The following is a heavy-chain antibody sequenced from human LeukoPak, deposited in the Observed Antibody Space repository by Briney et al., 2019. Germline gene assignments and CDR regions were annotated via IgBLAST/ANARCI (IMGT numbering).Heavy chain of an antibody. V-gene: IGHV3-30*18. CDR1: GFTFSSYA. J-gene: IGHJ5*02. Sequence: GGSLRLSCAASGFTFSSYAMHGVRQAPGKGLEWVAVISYDGSNKYYADSVKGRFTISRDNSKHTLYLQMNSLRAEDTAVYYCAKYPFAWRQATLLTVSS. CDR3: AKYPFA. CDR2: ISYDGSNK.